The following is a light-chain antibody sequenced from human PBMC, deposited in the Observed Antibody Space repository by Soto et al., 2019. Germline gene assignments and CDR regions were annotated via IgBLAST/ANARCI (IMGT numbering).Light chain of an antibody. CDR1: QGISSY. CDR3: QQYYSYPPL. V-gene: IGKV1-8*01. J-gene: IGKJ3*01. Sequence: AIRMTQSPSSFSASTGDRVTITCRASQGISSYLAWYQQKPGKAPKLLIYAASTLQGGVPSRFSGSGSGTDFTLTISCLQSEDFATYYCQQYYSYPPLFGPGTKVDIK. CDR2: AAS.